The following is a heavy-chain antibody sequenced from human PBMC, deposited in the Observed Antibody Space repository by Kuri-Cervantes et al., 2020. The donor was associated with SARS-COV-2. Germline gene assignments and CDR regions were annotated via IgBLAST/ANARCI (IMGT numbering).Heavy chain of an antibody. D-gene: IGHD3-3*01. J-gene: IGHJ4*02. CDR3: TRDNFWSGFFDY. V-gene: IGHV3-49*04. CDR1: GFTFGDYA. CDR2: IRSKAYGGTT. Sequence: GESLKISCTASGFTFGDYAMSWVRQAPGKGLEWVGFIRSKAYGGTTEYAASVKGRFTISRDDSKSIAYLQMNSLKTEDTAVYYCTRDNFWSGFFDYWGQGTLVTRLL.